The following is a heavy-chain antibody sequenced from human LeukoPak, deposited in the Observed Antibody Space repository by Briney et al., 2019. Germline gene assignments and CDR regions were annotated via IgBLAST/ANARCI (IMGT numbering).Heavy chain of an antibody. CDR1: GFVFSTYW. D-gene: IGHD3/OR15-3a*01. J-gene: IGHJ4*02. CDR2: INLDGTEE. CDR3: ASGRHDFLH. V-gene: IGHV3-7*01. Sequence: GASLRLSCAASGFVFSTYWMTWVRQAPGKGLEWVANINLDGTEEHYVDSSLKGRFTISRDNAKNSLYLQMTSLRVEDTAVYYCASGRHDFLHWGQGTLVTVSS.